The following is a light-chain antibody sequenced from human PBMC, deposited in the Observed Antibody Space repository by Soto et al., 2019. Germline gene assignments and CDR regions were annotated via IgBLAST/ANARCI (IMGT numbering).Light chain of an antibody. CDR1: QSISTW. V-gene: IGKV1-5*01. Sequence: DIQMTQSPSTVSASVGDGVTITCRASQSISTWLAWYQQKPGKAPNLLIYDASTLESGGPSGFSGSGSGTEFTLTISSLQPDDSATYYCQQTYSTPYTFGQGTTVVIK. CDR2: DAS. J-gene: IGKJ2*01. CDR3: QQTYSTPYT.